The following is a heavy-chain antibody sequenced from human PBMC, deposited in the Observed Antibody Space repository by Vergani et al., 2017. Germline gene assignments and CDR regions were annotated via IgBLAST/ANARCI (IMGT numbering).Heavy chain of an antibody. J-gene: IGHJ6*02. V-gene: IGHV3-9*01. CDR1: GFTFDDYA. CDR3: AKDRGPLFYGMDV. CDR2: ISWNSGSI. Sequence: EVQLVESGGGLVQPGRSLRLSCAASGFTFDDYAMHWVRQAPGKGLEWVSGISWNSGSIGYADSVKGRFTISRDNAKNSLYLQMNSLRAEDTALYYCAKDRGPLFYGMDVWGQGNPGHRLL.